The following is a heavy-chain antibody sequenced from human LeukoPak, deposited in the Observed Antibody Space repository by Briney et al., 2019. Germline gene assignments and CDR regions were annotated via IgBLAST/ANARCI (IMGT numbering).Heavy chain of an antibody. D-gene: IGHD3-16*02. V-gene: IGHV5-51*01. Sequence: GGSLKISCKGSGYSFTSYWIGWVRQMPGKGLEWMGVIYPGDSDTRYSPSFQGQVTISADKSISTAYLQWSSLKASDTAMYYCARSCPYRYDAFDIWGQGTMVAVSS. CDR1: GYSFTSYW. CDR3: ARSCPYRYDAFDI. J-gene: IGHJ3*02. CDR2: IYPGDSDT.